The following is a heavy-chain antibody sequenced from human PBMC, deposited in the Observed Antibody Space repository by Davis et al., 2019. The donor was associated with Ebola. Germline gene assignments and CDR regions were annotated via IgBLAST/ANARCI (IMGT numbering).Heavy chain of an antibody. D-gene: IGHD3-22*01. CDR1: GFTFSSYS. V-gene: IGHV3-21*01. J-gene: IGHJ4*02. CDR2: ISSSSSYI. Sequence: GESLKISCAASGFTFSSYSMNWVRQAPGKGLEWVSSISSSSSYIYYADSVKGRFTISRDNAKNSLYLQMNSLRAEDTAVYYCARAPRYYYDSSGYYYYWGQGTLVTVSS. CDR3: ARAPRYYYDSSGYYYY.